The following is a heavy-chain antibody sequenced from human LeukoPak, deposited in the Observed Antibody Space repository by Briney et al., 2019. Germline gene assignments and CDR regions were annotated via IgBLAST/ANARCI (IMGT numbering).Heavy chain of an antibody. D-gene: IGHD3-22*01. Sequence: ASVKVSCKASGYTFTNYFMHWVRQAPGQGLVWMGIINPTNGKTNYAPTFQGRITMSRDMSTNTVYMDLRSPRSEDTAMYYCTRAPYRYDGNAYYEDYWGQGTLVTVSS. CDR3: TRAPYRYDGNAYYEDY. J-gene: IGHJ4*02. CDR2: INPTNGKT. CDR1: GYTFTNYF. V-gene: IGHV1-46*01.